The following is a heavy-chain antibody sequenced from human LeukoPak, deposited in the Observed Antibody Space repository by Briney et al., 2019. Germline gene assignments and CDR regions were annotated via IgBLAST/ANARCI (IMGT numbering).Heavy chain of an antibody. CDR3: ARGGRITMVRVVNGLGY. CDR1: GGSFSGYY. Sequence: PSETLSLTCAVYGGSFSGYYWSWIRQPPGKGLEWIGEINHSGSTNYNPSLKSRVTISVDTSKNQFSLKLSSVTAADTAVYYCARGGRITMVRVVNGLGYWGQGTLVTVSS. CDR2: INHSGST. V-gene: IGHV4-34*01. J-gene: IGHJ4*02. D-gene: IGHD3-10*01.